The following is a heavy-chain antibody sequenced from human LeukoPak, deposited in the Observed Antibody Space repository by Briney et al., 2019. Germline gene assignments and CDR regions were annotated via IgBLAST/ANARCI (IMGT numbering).Heavy chain of an antibody. CDR1: GGSISSGGYY. J-gene: IGHJ4*02. CDR2: IYYSGST. CDR3: ARATATVTPYFDY. D-gene: IGHD4-17*01. Sequence: SETLSLTCTVSGGSISSGGYYWSWIRQHPGKGLEWIGYIYYSGSTYYNPSLKGRVTISVDTSKYQFSLKLSSVTAADTAVYYCARATATVTPYFDYWGQGTLVTVSS. V-gene: IGHV4-31*03.